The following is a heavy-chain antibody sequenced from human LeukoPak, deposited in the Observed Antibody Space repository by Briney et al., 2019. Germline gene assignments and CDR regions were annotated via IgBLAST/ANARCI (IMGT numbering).Heavy chain of an antibody. CDR3: ARTGPLTWFGESDDAFDI. J-gene: IGHJ3*02. Sequence: SETLSLTCTVSGGSISSYYWSWIRQPPGKGLEWNGYIYYSGSTNYNPSLKSRVTISVDTSKNQFSLKLSSVTAADTAVYYCARTGPLTWFGESDDAFDIWGQGTMVTVSS. CDR1: GGSISSYY. D-gene: IGHD3-10*01. CDR2: IYYSGST. V-gene: IGHV4-59*01.